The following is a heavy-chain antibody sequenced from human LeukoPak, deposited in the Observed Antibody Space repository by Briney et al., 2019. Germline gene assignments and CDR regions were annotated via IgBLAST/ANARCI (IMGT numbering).Heavy chain of an antibody. V-gene: IGHV4-39*07. CDR1: GSSVNSGTYY. Sequence: PSETLSLTCTVSGSSVNSGTYYWGWIRQPPGKGLEWIGDIYYSGSAYYNPSLKSRVTMSVDTSKNQFSLNLSSVTAADTAVYYCATNRGDAFNIWGQGTTVTVSS. J-gene: IGHJ3*02. CDR3: ATNRGDAFNI. D-gene: IGHD4/OR15-4a*01. CDR2: IYYSGSA.